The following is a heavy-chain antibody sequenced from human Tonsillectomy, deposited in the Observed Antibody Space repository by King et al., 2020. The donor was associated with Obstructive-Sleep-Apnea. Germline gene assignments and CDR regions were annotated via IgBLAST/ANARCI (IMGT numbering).Heavy chain of an antibody. CDR2: ISDDGSNK. Sequence: VQLVESGGGVVQPGRSLRLSCAASGFTFSSYGMHWVRQAPGKGLEWVAVISDDGSNKFYADSVKGRFTISRDNSKRTLYVQMNSLGVEDTAVYHCAKGKGSGSYYHGVDVWGQGTTVTVSS. D-gene: IGHD3-10*01. CDR3: AKGKGSGSYYHGVDV. V-gene: IGHV3-30*18. CDR1: GFTFSSYG. J-gene: IGHJ6*02.